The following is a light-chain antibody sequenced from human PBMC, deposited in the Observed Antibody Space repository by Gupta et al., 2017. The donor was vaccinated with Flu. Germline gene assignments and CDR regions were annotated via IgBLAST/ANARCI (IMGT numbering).Light chain of an antibody. CDR3: CSYASNTHYV. CDR2: EDT. J-gene: IGLJ1*01. V-gene: IGLV2-23*01. CDR1: SSDVGGYNF. Sequence: QSALTQPASVSGSAGQSITISCTGTSSDVGGYNFVSWYQQDPGKAPKLLIYEDTKRPSGVSERFSVSKSGNTASLTISGLQAGDEADYYCCSYASNTHYVFGSGTKVTVI.